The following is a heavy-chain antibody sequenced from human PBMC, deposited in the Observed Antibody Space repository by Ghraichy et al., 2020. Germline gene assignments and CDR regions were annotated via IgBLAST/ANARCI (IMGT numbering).Heavy chain of an antibody. V-gene: IGHV4-34*01. J-gene: IGHJ5*02. Sequence: SETLSLTCAVYGGSFSGYYWSWIRQPPGKGLEWIGEINHSGSTNYNPSLKSRVTISVDTSKNQFSLKLSSVTAADTAVYYCARRPTLLYCSSTSCSSRFDPWGQGTLVTVPS. CDR3: ARRPTLLYCSSTSCSSRFDP. CDR2: INHSGST. D-gene: IGHD2-2*01. CDR1: GGSFSGYY.